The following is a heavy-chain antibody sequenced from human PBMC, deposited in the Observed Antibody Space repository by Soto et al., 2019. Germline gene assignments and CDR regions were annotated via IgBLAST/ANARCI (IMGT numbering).Heavy chain of an antibody. D-gene: IGHD3-16*01. CDR3: ARALRDAFDI. J-gene: IGHJ3*02. V-gene: IGHV4-61*01. Sequence: QVQLQESGPGLVKPSETLSLTSTVSGGSVSSGSCYWSWIRQPPGNGLEWIGYIYYSGSTNYNPPLESRVTISVDTSKNQFSLKLSSVTAADTAVYYCARALRDAFDIWGQGTMVTVSS. CDR1: GGSVSSGSCY. CDR2: IYYSGST.